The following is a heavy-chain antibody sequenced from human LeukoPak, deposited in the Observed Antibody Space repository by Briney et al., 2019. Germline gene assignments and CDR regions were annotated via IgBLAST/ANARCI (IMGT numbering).Heavy chain of an antibody. V-gene: IGHV4-59*01. CDR1: GGSISSYY. J-gene: IGHJ3*02. CDR3: ASLRKRGGAFDI. Sequence: SETLSLTCTVSGGSISSYYWSWIRQSPGKGLEWVGYVYSSGSTNYNPSLTSRVTMSVDTSKNQVSLRLSSVTAADTAVYYCASLRKRGGAFDIWGQGTMVTVSS. CDR2: VYSSGST.